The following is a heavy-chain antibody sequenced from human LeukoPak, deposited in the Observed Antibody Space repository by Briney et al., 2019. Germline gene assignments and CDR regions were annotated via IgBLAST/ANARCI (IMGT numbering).Heavy chain of an antibody. CDR3: ASAYSYIHFDY. CDR1: GSSFTSYW. CDR2: IYPGDSDT. J-gene: IGHJ4*02. D-gene: IGHD5-18*01. V-gene: IGHV5-51*01. Sequence: GSSLQISCQVSGSSFTSYWICWGRQMPGKGLEWMGIIYPGDSDTRYSPSFQGQVTISADKSISTAYLQWSSLKASDTAMYYCASAYSYIHFDYWGQGTLVTVSS.